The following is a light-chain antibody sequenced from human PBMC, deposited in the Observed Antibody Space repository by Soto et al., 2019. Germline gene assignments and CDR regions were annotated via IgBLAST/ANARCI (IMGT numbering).Light chain of an antibody. CDR3: AAWDDSLGGSWV. V-gene: IGLV1-47*01. Sequence: QSVLTQPPAASWTPGQRVTTSCSGTSYNIGRNFVFWFQQLPGAAPKLLIYRDDQRPSGVPDRFSASKSGTSASLAISGLRSEDEAHYYCAAWDDSLGGSWVFGGGTKLTVL. CDR1: SYNIGRNF. CDR2: RDD. J-gene: IGLJ3*02.